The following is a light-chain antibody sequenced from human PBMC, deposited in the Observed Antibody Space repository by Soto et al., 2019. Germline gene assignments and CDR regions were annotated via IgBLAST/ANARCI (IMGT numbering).Light chain of an antibody. Sequence: EIVLTQSPATLSLSPGERATLSCRASQSVSTYLAWYQQKVGQAPRLLIFDASNRATGIPARFRGSGSGTDFTLTISSLEPEDFAVYYCQQRSDGPLTFGGGTKVAIK. J-gene: IGKJ4*01. CDR1: QSVSTY. CDR2: DAS. V-gene: IGKV3-11*01. CDR3: QQRSDGPLT.